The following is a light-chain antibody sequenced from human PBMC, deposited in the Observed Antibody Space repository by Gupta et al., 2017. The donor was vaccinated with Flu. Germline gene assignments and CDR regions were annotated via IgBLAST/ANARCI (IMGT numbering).Light chain of an antibody. CDR1: QTVSDTS. CDR3: QQCGTSSWT. CDR2: GSF. J-gene: IGKJ1*01. Sequence: GSLSLSPGERATLSCKASQTVSDTSLVCYQQKPGQAPRLLIYGSFNRATDIPDRFSGSGSGTDFTLTINRLEPEDFAVYYCQQCGTSSWTFGQGTKVEAK. V-gene: IGKV3-20*01.